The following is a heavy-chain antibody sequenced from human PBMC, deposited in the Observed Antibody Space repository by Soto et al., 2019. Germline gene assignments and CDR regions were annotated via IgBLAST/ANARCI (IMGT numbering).Heavy chain of an antibody. J-gene: IGHJ6*02. Sequence: ASVKVSCKASGYTFTGYYMHWVRQAPGQGLEWMGWINPNSGGTNYAQKFQGWVTMTRDTSISTAYMELSRLRSDDTAVYYCARFRSGSYRQYYYGMDVWGQGTTVTVSS. CDR1: GYTFTGYY. D-gene: IGHD3-10*01. V-gene: IGHV1-2*04. CDR3: ARFRSGSYRQYYYGMDV. CDR2: INPNSGGT.